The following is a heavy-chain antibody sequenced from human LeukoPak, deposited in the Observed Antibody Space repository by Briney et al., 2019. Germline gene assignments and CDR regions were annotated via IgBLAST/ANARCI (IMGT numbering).Heavy chain of an antibody. CDR3: ARVYAGSSAGRSFDY. V-gene: IGHV1-18*01. CDR1: GYTFTSYG. Sequence: ASVKVSCKASGYTFTSYGISWVRQAPGQGLEWMGWISAYNGNTNYAQKLQGRATMTTDTSTNTAYMDLRSLTSDDTAVYYCARVYAGSSAGRSFDYWGQGTLVTVSS. CDR2: ISAYNGNT. J-gene: IGHJ4*02. D-gene: IGHD1-26*01.